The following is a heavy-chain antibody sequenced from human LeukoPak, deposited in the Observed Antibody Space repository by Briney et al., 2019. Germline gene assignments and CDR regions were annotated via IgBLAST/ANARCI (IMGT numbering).Heavy chain of an antibody. D-gene: IGHD3-10*01. CDR1: GYTFTGYY. V-gene: IGHV1-18*04. CDR2: ISAYNGNT. J-gene: IGHJ4*02. CDR3: ARDRPRYYGSGSYYG. Sequence: ASVKVSCKASGYTFTGYYMHWVRQAPGQGLEWMGWISAYNGNTNYAQRLQGRVTMTTDTSTSTAYMELRSLRSDDTAVYYCARDRPRYYGSGSYYGWGQGTLVTVST.